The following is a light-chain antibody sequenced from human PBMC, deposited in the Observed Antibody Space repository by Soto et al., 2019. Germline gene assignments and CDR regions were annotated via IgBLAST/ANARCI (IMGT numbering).Light chain of an antibody. CDR2: WAS. J-gene: IGKJ4*01. V-gene: IGKV4-1*01. CDR1: KSLFYSSNNKNY. Sequence: DIVMTQSPDSLAVSLGERAAINCKSSKSLFYSSNNKNYLACYQQKPGQPPKLLIYWASTRQSGVPDRFSGSGSVTDFTLNISSLQAEDGAVYYCQQYYSTLALTFGGGTKVEI. CDR3: QQYYSTLALT.